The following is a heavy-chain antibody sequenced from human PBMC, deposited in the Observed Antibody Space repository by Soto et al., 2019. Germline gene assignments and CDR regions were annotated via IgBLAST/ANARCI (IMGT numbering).Heavy chain of an antibody. D-gene: IGHD3-22*01. J-gene: IGHJ4*02. Sequence: SETLSLTCTVSGGSISSYYWSWIRQPPGKGLEWIGYIYYSGSTNYNPSLKSRVTISVDTSKNQFSLKLSSVTAADTAVYYCAGFYDSSGYYYQRNYYFDYWGQGTLVTVSS. CDR3: AGFYDSSGYYYQRNYYFDY. CDR2: IYYSGST. CDR1: GGSISSYY. V-gene: IGHV4-59*01.